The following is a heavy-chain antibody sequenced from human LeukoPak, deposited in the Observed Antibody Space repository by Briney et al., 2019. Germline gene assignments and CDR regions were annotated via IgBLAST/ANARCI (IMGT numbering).Heavy chain of an antibody. D-gene: IGHD1-1*01. CDR3: ARDRTHWFDP. Sequence: GASVKVSCKASGYTFTSYGISWVRQAPGQGLEWMGWISAYNGNTNYAQKLQGRVTMTRDMSTSTVYMELSSLRSEDTAVYYCARDRTHWFDPWGQGTLVTVSS. CDR1: GYTFTSYG. CDR2: ISAYNGNT. J-gene: IGHJ5*02. V-gene: IGHV1-18*01.